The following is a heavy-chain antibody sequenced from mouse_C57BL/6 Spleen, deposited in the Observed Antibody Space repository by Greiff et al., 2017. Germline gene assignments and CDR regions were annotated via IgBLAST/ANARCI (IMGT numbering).Heavy chain of an antibody. D-gene: IGHD1-1*01. J-gene: IGHJ1*03. CDR2: ISSGSSTI. CDR1: GFTFSDYG. CDR3: ARPGSSYVWYFDV. Sequence: EVMLVESGGGLVKPGGSLKLSCAASGFTFSDYGMHWVRQAPEKGLEWVAYISSGSSTIYYADTVKGRFTISRDNAKNTLFLQMTSLRSEDTAMYYCARPGSSYVWYFDVWGTGTTVTVSS. V-gene: IGHV5-17*01.